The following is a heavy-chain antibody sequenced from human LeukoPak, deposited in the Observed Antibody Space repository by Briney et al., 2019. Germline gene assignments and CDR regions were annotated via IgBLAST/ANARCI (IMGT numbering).Heavy chain of an antibody. CDR3: ATALSGGPST. J-gene: IGHJ5*02. CDR1: GFAFSDTW. CDR2: IKSYTYGGTT. Sequence: KAGGSLRLSCAASGFAFSDTWMSWVRQAPGKGLEWVGLIKSYTYGGTTDYAAPVKGRFSISRDDSKNTLYLQLNSLKTEDTAVYYCATALSGGPSTWGRGTLVTVTS. D-gene: IGHD2-2*01. V-gene: IGHV3-15*01.